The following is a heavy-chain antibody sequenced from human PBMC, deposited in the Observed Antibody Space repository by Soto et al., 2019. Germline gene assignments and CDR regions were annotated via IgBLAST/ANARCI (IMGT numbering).Heavy chain of an antibody. V-gene: IGHV1-18*01. D-gene: IGHD6-13*01. CDR3: ARDAAAGLNDY. Sequence: QVQLVQSGAEVKKPGASVKVSCKASGYTFTSYGISWVRQAPGQGLEWMGWISAYNGNTKYVQKFQGRVTMTTDTSTSTANMELRSLRSDDTAVYYGARDAAAGLNDYWGQGTLVTVSS. J-gene: IGHJ4*02. CDR1: GYTFTSYG. CDR2: ISAYNGNT.